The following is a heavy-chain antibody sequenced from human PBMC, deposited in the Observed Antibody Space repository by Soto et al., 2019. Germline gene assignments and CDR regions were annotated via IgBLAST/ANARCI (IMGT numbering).Heavy chain of an antibody. D-gene: IGHD3-10*01. CDR3: ARTYYGSGDFDY. J-gene: IGHJ4*02. CDR1: GGSISSGGYY. V-gene: IGHV4-31*03. Sequence: QVQLQESGPGLVKPSQTLSLTCTVSGGSISSGGYYWSWIRQRPGKGMEWIGYTYYSGSTYYNPSLKSRVTISVDTSKNQFSLKLSSVTAAATAVYYCARTYYGSGDFDYWGQGTLVTVSS. CDR2: TYYSGST.